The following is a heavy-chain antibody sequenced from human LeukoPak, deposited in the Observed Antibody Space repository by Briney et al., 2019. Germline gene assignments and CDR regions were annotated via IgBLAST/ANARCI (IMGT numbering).Heavy chain of an antibody. D-gene: IGHD1-7*01. CDR1: GYTFTGYY. CDR2: INPNSGGT. V-gene: IGHV1-2*06. CDR3: ARDPLVGVRITGTVWFDP. Sequence: ASVKVSCKASGYTFTGYYMHWVRQAPGQGLEWMGRINPNSGGTNYAQKFQGRVTMTRDTSISTAYMELSRLRSDDTAAYYCARDPLVGVRITGTVWFDPWGQGTLVTVSS. J-gene: IGHJ5*02.